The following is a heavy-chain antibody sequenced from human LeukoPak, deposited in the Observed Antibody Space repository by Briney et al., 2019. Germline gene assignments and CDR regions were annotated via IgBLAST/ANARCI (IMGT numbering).Heavy chain of an antibody. J-gene: IGHJ4*02. CDR2: ISGSGGST. Sequence: GGSLRLSCAASGFTFSSYSMNWVRQAPGKGLEWVSAISGSGGSTYYADSVKGRFTISRDNSKNTLYLQMNGLRAEDTAVYYCAKDDSGWYVYIDYWGQGTLVTVSS. D-gene: IGHD6-19*01. CDR1: GFTFSSYS. V-gene: IGHV3-23*01. CDR3: AKDDSGWYVYIDY.